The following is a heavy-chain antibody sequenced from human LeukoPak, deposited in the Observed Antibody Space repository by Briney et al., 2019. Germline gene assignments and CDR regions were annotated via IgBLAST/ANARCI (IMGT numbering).Heavy chain of an antibody. V-gene: IGHV1-3*01. D-gene: IGHD2-21*02. CDR1: GCTFTSYA. J-gene: IGHJ6*02. Sequence: ASVKVSCKASGCTFTSYAMHWVRQAPGQRLEWMGWINAGNGNTKYSQKFQGRVTITRDTSASTAYMELSSLRSEDTAVYYCARAYCGGDCYSGLYYYYGMDVWGQGTTVTVSS. CDR3: ARAYCGGDCYSGLYYYYGMDV. CDR2: INAGNGNT.